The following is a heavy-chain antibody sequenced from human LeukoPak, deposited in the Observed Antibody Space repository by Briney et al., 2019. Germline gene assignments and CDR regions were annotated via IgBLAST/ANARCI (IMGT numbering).Heavy chain of an antibody. D-gene: IGHD3-16*01. CDR2: ISDSGAIT. V-gene: IGHV3-23*01. J-gene: IGHJ4*02. CDR1: GFTFSIYP. Sequence: GGSLRLSCVASGFTFSIYPMTWVRQAPGKGPEWVSIISDSGAITYYADSVTGRLTISRDNSKNTLYLQMNSLRAEDTAVYYCAKRVTTVITWAFDFWGQGTPVTVSS. CDR3: AKRVTTVITWAFDF.